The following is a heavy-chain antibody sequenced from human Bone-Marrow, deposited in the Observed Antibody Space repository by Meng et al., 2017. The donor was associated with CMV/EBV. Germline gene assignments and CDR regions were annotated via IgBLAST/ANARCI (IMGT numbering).Heavy chain of an antibody. CDR1: GFTFSDYY. J-gene: IGHJ6*02. CDR2: IGISGST. Sequence: GESLKISCVASGFTFSDYYMSWIRQAPGKGLEWVSYIGISGSTYYADSVKGRFTISRDNSKNTLYLQMNSLRAEDTAVYYCARDQIAVAGKHYYYYGMDVWGQGTTVTVSS. V-gene: IGHV3-11*01. D-gene: IGHD6-19*01. CDR3: ARDQIAVAGKHYYYYGMDV.